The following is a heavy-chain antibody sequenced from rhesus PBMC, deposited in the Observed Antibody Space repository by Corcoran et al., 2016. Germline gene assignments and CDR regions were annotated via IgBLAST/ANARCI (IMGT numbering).Heavy chain of an antibody. CDR1: GFSISTSGMG. V-gene: IGHV2S1*01. D-gene: IGHD2-21*01. CDR2: IYWDDVK. CDR3: ARGGLGFCAGIGCYAGYYFDY. J-gene: IGHJ4*01. Sequence: QVTLKESGPALVKPTQTLTLTCTFSGFSISTSGMGVCWIRQPPGKALKSLATIYWDDVKYYRTTLKSRHTFSNDSSKTQVVLTMPTLDPVDTAPFFCARGGLGFCAGIGCYAGYYFDYWGQGVLVTVSS.